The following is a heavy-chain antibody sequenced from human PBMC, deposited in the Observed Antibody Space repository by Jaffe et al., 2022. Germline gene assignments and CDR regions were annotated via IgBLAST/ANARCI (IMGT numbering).Heavy chain of an antibody. Sequence: QVQLQQWGAGLLKPSETLSLTCAVYGGSFSGYYWSWIRQPPGKGLEWIGEINHSGSTNYNPSLKSRVTISVDTSKNQFSLKLSSVTAADTAVYYCARGGGYDFWSGYYSYWGQGTLVTVSS. CDR1: GGSFSGYY. CDR2: INHSGST. D-gene: IGHD3-3*01. J-gene: IGHJ4*02. V-gene: IGHV4-34*01. CDR3: ARGGGYDFWSGYYSY.